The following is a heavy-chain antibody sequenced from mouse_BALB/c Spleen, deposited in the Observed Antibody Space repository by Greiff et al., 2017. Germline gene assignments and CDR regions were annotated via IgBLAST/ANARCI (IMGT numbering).Heavy chain of an antibody. CDR2: ISSGSSTI. V-gene: IGHV5-17*02. D-gene: IGHD1-1*01. CDR3: ARVDITTVVVDYYMDY. J-gene: IGHJ4*01. Sequence: EVKLMESGGGLVQPGGSRKLSCAASGFTFSSFGMHWVRQAPEKGLEWVAYISSGSSTIYYADTVKGRFTISRDNPKNTLFLQMTSLRSEDTAMYYCARVDITTVVVDYYMDYWGQGTSVTVSS. CDR1: GFTFSSFG.